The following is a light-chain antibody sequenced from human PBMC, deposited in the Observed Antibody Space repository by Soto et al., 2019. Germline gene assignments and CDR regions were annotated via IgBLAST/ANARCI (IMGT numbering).Light chain of an antibody. CDR2: KAS. V-gene: IGKV1-5*03. J-gene: IGKJ4*01. CDR3: QEDDTYPLT. Sequence: DIQMTQYPSTLSASVGDRVTITCRASQSISTWLAWYQQEPWKAPKLLIYKASNLKGGVPSRFSGIGSGTEFTITISSRPPDYFATYYCQEDDTYPLTFGAGTTVEIK. CDR1: QSISTW.